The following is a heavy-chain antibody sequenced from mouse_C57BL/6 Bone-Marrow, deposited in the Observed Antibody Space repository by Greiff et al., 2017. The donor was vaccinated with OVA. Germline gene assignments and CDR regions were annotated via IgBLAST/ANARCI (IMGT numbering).Heavy chain of an antibody. V-gene: IGHV1-64*01. Sequence: VQLQQSGAELVKPGASVKLSCKASGYTFTSYWMHWVKQRPGQGLEWIGMIHPNSGSTNYNEKFKSKATLTVDKSSSTAYMQLSSLTSEDSAVYYCARVYYDYDRAMDYWGQGTSVTVSS. D-gene: IGHD2-4*01. CDR3: ARVYYDYDRAMDY. CDR1: GYTFTSYW. CDR2: IHPNSGST. J-gene: IGHJ4*01.